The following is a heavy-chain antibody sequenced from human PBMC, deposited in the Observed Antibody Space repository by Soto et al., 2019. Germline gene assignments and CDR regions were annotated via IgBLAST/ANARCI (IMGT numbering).Heavy chain of an antibody. CDR3: TREAGWQRMVPYD. D-gene: IGHD6-25*01. CDR1: GYTFTSYG. Sequence: QVQLVQSGNEVKKPGASVNVSCKAFGYTFTSYGFSWVRQVPGQGLEWLGWISGFNGDTHYAQTMNGRLTVTTDTSTTTVHMELRSLTPADTAVYYCTREAGWQRMVPYDWGQGTLVTVS. J-gene: IGHJ4*02. CDR2: ISGFNGDT. V-gene: IGHV1-18*04.